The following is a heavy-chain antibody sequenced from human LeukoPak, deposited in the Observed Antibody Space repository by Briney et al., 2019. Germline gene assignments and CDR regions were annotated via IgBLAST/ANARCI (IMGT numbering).Heavy chain of an antibody. CDR2: IYHSGST. J-gene: IGHJ4*02. CDR3: ARGDSSGYFFDY. CDR1: GFTFSSYAM. V-gene: IGHV4-4*02. Sequence: GSLRLSCAASGFTFSSYAMSWVRQPPGKGLEWIGEIYHSGSTNYNPSLKSRVTISVDKSKNQFSLKLSSVTAADTAVYYCARGDSSGYFFDYWGQGTLVTVSS. D-gene: IGHD3-22*01.